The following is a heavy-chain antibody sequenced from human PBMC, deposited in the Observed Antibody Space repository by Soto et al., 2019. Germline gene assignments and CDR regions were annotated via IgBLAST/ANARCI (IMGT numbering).Heavy chain of an antibody. CDR1: GASISSYD. V-gene: IGHV4-34*01. CDR2: INHSGST. D-gene: IGHD6-19*01. J-gene: IGHJ6*02. CDR3: ARGPFRYSSGWYVGDYYYYGMDV. Sequence: SETLSLTCTVSGASISSYDWSWIRQPPGKGLEWIGEINHSGSTNYNPSLKSRVTISVDTSKNQFSLKLSSVTAADTAVYYCARGPFRYSSGWYVGDYYYYGMDVWGQGTTVTVSS.